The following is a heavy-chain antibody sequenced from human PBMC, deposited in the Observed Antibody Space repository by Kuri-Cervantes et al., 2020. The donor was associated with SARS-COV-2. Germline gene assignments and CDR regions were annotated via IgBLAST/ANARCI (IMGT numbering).Heavy chain of an antibody. D-gene: IGHD2-8*02. Sequence: GESLKISCAASGFTFSSYAMSWVRQAPGKGLEWVSAISGSGGSTYYADSVKGRFTISRDNSKNTLYLQMNSLRAEDTAVYYCAEQAIVRVVTYYYYYMDVWGKGTTVTVSS. CDR1: GFTFSSYA. CDR3: AEQAIVRVVTYYYYYMDV. V-gene: IGHV3-23*01. CDR2: ISGSGGST. J-gene: IGHJ6*03.